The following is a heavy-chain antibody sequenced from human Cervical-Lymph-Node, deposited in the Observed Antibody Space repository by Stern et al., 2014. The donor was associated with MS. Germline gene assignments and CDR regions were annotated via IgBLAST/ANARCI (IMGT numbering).Heavy chain of an antibody. CDR1: GGSISSGSYY. V-gene: IGHV4-31*02. J-gene: IGHJ4*02. CDR3: ARDRGDFGRLFDY. CDR2: IHYTGST. D-gene: IGHD3/OR15-3a*01. Sequence: QLQLQESGPGLVKPSQTLSLTCTVSGGSISSGSYYWSWIRQHPGKGLEWIGYIHYTGSTYYNPSLVNRITISIDTSKNQFSLKLSFVTAADTAVYYCARDRGDFGRLFDYWGQGILVTVSS.